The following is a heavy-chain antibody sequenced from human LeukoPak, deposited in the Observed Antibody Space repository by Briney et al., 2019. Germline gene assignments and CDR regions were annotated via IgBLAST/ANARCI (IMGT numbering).Heavy chain of an antibody. CDR3: GLSRTITMIGD. Sequence: GASVNVSCKASGYTFTSYGISWVRQAPGQGLEWMGWLNPNSGGTNYAQKFQGWVTMTRDTSISTAYMELSRLRSDDTAVYYCGLSRTITMIGDWGQGTLVTVSS. CDR1: GYTFTSYG. J-gene: IGHJ4*02. V-gene: IGHV1-2*04. D-gene: IGHD3-10*02. CDR2: LNPNSGGT.